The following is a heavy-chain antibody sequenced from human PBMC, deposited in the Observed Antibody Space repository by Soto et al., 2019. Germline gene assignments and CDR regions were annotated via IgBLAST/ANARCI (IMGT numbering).Heavy chain of an antibody. CDR3: ANGAWFGELFSPYFDY. CDR2: ISGSGGST. D-gene: IGHD3-10*01. Sequence: GGSLRLSCAASGFTFSSYAMSWVRQAPGKGLEWVSAISGSGGSTYYADSVKGRFTISRDNSKNTLYLQMNSLRAEDTAVYYCANGAWFGELFSPYFDYWGQGTLVTVSS. CDR1: GFTFSSYA. V-gene: IGHV3-23*01. J-gene: IGHJ4*02.